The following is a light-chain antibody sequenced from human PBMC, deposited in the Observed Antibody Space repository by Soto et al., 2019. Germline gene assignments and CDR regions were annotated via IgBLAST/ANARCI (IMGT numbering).Light chain of an antibody. CDR1: RDIADY. J-gene: IGKJ1*01. V-gene: IGKV1-27*01. CDR3: QNYNSAPWT. CDR2: AAS. Sequence: DLQMTQSPSSLSASVGDRVTITCRASRDIADYLAWYHQKPGQVPKLLIYAASALQSGVPSRFTASGSGTDFTLTITGLQPEDFATYFCQNYNSAPWTFGQGTKVEF.